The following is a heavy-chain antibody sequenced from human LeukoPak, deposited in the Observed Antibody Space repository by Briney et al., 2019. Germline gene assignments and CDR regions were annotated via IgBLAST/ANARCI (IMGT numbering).Heavy chain of an antibody. CDR1: GGSISSYY. Sequence: SETLSLTCTVSGGSISSYYWSWIRQPPGKGLEWIGYIYYSGSTNYNPSLKSRVTISVDTSKNQFSLKLSSVTAADTAVYYCARPAKFRAAGTIDYWGQGTLVTVSS. CDR2: IYYSGST. J-gene: IGHJ4*02. CDR3: ARPAKFRAAGTIDY. V-gene: IGHV4-59*12. D-gene: IGHD6-13*01.